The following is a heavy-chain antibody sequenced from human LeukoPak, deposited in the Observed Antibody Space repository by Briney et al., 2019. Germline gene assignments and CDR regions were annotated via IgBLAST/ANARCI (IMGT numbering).Heavy chain of an antibody. CDR3: ARDGMPSINVWGSYRISS. D-gene: IGHD3-16*02. CDR1: GGSISSYY. J-gene: IGHJ5*02. CDR2: IYYSGST. Sequence: SETLSLTCTVSGGSISSYYWSWIRQPPGKGLEWIGYIYYSGSTNYNPSLKSRVTISVDTSNNQFSLKLSSVTAADTAVYYCARDGMPSINVWGSYRISSWGQGTLVTVSS. V-gene: IGHV4-59*12.